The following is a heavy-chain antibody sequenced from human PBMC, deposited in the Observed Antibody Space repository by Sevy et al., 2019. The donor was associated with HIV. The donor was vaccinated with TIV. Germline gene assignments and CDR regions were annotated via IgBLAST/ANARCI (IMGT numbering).Heavy chain of an antibody. CDR1: GFNFRTYG. D-gene: IGHD1-26*01. CDR2: ISNSGGDT. J-gene: IGHJ4*02. V-gene: IGHV3-23*01. CDR3: ARDWGATF. Sequence: GGSLRLSCAASGFNFRTYGMSWVRQAPGKGLEWVSVISNSGGDTHYADSVKGRFTISRDNSKDTLYLQMNSLRPEDTAVYYCARDWGATFWGQGTLVTVSS.